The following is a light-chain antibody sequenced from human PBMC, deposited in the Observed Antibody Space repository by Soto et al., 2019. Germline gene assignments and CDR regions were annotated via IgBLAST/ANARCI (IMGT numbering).Light chain of an antibody. J-gene: IGLJ2*01. CDR2: QDN. CDR3: QAWDRNTVA. Sequence: SSELTQPPSVSVSPGQTASITCSGAKLGDKYVYWYQQKPGQSPVLVIHQDNKRPSGIPERFSGSNSGNTATLTISGTQAMDEADFYCQAWDRNTVAFGGGTKLTVL. V-gene: IGLV3-1*01. CDR1: KLGDKY.